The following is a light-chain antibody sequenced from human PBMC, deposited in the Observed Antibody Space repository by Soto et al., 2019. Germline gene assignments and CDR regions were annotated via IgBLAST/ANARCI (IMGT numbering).Light chain of an antibody. J-gene: IGLJ3*02. V-gene: IGLV1-51*02. CDR3: AAWDTSLSGGV. CDR2: ENN. CDR1: SSNIGSDF. Sequence: QSVLTQPPSVSAAPGQKVTISCSGSSSNIGSDFVSWYQQLPGTAPQLLIDENNKRPSGIPDRFSGSKSATSATLGITGLQTGDEADYYCAAWDTSLSGGVFGGGTKLTVL.